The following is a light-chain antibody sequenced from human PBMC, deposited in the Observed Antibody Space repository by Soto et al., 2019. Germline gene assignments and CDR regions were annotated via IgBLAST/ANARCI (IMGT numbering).Light chain of an antibody. V-gene: IGLV2-14*01. J-gene: IGLJ1*01. Sequence: QSVLTQPASVSGSPGQSITISCTGTSSDVGGYNYVSWYQQNPGRAPKLIIYEVNKRPSEVSSRFSGSKSGNTASLTISGLQPEDEADYYCNSYTSRYTFVVGTGTKVTVL. CDR1: SSDVGGYNY. CDR2: EVN. CDR3: NSYTSRYTFV.